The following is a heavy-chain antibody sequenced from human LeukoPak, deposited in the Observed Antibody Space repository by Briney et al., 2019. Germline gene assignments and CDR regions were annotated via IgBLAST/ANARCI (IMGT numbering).Heavy chain of an antibody. J-gene: IGHJ4*02. CDR3: ASSGGESVVITLKSLDY. CDR2: ISYDGSNK. CDR1: GFTFSSYS. D-gene: IGHD3-22*01. V-gene: IGHV3-30*03. Sequence: PGGSLRLSCAASGFTFSSYSIHWVRQAPGKGLEWVAVISYDGSNKYYADSVKGRFTISRDNSKNTLYLEMNSLRTEDTAVYYCASSGGESVVITLKSLDYWGQGTLVTVSS.